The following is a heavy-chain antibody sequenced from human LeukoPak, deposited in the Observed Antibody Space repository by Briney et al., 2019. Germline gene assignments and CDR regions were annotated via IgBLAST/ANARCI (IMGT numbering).Heavy chain of an antibody. CDR2: INWNGGST. CDR1: GFTFDDYG. D-gene: IGHD2-2*01. Sequence: GGSLRLSCAASGFTFDDYGMSWVRRAPGKGLEWVSGINWNGGSTGYADSVKGRFTISRDNAKNSLYLQMNSLRAEDTALYYCARDTCSSTSCYPEFDYWGQGTLVTVSS. CDR3: ARDTCSSTSCYPEFDY. J-gene: IGHJ4*02. V-gene: IGHV3-20*04.